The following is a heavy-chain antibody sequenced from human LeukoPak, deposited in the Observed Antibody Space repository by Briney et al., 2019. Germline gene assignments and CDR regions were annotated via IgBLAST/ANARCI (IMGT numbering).Heavy chain of an antibody. J-gene: IGHJ4*02. CDR3: ARGSTPSPFDY. CDR2: IYYSGST. Sequence: SETLSLTCTVSGGSISSYYWSWIRQPPGKGLEWIGYIYYSGSTNYNPSLKSRVTISVDTSKNQFSLKLSSVTAADTAVYYCARGSTPSPFDYWGQGTLVTVSS. CDR1: GGSISSYY. V-gene: IGHV4-59*01.